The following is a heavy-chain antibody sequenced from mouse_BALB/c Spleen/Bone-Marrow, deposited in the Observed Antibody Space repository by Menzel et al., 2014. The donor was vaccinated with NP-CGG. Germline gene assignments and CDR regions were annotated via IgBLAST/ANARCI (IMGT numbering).Heavy chain of an antibody. V-gene: IGHV1-22*01. J-gene: IGHJ2*01. D-gene: IGHD2-3*01. CDR3: ARGRWYY. CDR2: VNPNIGGT. Sequence: EVQLQPSGPELVKPGASVKISYKTSGYTFTDYTLHWVKQSHGKSLEWIGGVNPNIGGTTYNQKFKGKASLTVNKSSTTAYMELRSLTSEDSAVYYCARGRWYYWGQGTTLTVSS. CDR1: GYTFTDYT.